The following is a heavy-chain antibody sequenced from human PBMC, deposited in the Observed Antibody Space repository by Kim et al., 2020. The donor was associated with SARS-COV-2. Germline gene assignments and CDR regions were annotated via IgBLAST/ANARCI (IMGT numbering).Heavy chain of an antibody. D-gene: IGHD5-12*01. CDR2: LNPMGTST. Sequence: ASVKVSCKASEYTLTNYHVHWVRQAPGQGLEWMAGLNPMGTSTTYAQKFQGRLTMTRDTSTNTVYMERSGLRSEDTAVYYCARETNRPGYWGQGTLLTVS. V-gene: IGHV1-46*01. J-gene: IGHJ1*01. CDR3: ARETNRPGY. CDR1: EYTLTNYH.